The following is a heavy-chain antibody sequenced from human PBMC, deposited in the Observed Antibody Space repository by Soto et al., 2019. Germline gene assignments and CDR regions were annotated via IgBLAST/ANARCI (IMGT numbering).Heavy chain of an antibody. CDR1: GFTFSSYG. CDR3: AKGACSGGSCYFSAFDI. J-gene: IGHJ3*02. Sequence: QVQLVESGGGVVQPGRSLRLSCAASGFTFSSYGMHWVRQAPGKGLEWVAVISYDGTNNYYTESVKGRFTISRDNSKNXXVLQMNSLRAEDTAVYFCAKGACSGGSCYFSAFDIWGQGTMVTVSS. D-gene: IGHD2-15*01. CDR2: ISYDGTNN. V-gene: IGHV3-30*18.